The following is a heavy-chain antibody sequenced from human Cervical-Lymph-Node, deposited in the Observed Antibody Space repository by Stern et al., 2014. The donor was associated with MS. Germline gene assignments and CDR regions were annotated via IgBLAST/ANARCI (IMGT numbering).Heavy chain of an antibody. CDR1: GFTFANDG. Sequence: QVQLVQSGGGVVQSGWSLSLSCAAPGFTFANDGVHWVRQAPGKGLEWLAVIGSNGKTTFYADAVQGRFMISRDYSKTTVYLQMSGLRTEDTAVYFCAKEGKWGQWYFDSWGQGTLVTVSS. D-gene: IGHD7-27*01. CDR2: IGSNGKTT. V-gene: IGHV3-30*18. CDR3: AKEGKWGQWYFDS. J-gene: IGHJ4*02.